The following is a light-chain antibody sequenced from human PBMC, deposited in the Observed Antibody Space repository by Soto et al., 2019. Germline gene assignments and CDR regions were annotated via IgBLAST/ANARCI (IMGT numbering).Light chain of an antibody. V-gene: IGKV3-20*01. CDR3: QQYGSSPLT. J-gene: IGKJ4*01. CDR1: QSVSSNY. Sequence: EIVLTQSPGTLSLSPGESATLSCGASQSVSSNYLAWYQQKPGRAPRLLIYGASSRATGIPDRFSGSGSGTDFSLTISRLESEDFAVYYCQQYGSSPLTLGGGTKVDIK. CDR2: GAS.